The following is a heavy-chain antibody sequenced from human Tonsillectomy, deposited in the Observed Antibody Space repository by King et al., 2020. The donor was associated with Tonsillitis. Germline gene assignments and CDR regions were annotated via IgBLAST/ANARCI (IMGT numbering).Heavy chain of an antibody. J-gene: IGHJ4*02. Sequence: VQLVESGAEVKKPGASVKVSCKASGYTFTDYYIQWVRQAPGQGLEWVGIINPTGGSTRYAEKFQGRVTMTSDTSTSTVYMELSSLRSDDTAVYYCARDPDSYDATEDYWGQGTLVTVSS. D-gene: IGHD3-22*01. CDR1: GYTFTDYY. CDR2: INPTGGST. CDR3: ARDPDSYDATEDY. V-gene: IGHV1-46*01.